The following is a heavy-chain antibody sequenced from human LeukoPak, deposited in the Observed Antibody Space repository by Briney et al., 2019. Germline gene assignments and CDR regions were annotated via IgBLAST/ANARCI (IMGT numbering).Heavy chain of an antibody. CDR3: ARGYYEEYFQH. D-gene: IGHD3-22*01. V-gene: IGHV1-69*13. J-gene: IGHJ1*01. CDR1: GGTFSSYA. CDR2: IIPIFGTA. Sequence: SVKVSCKASGGTFSSYAISWVRQAPGQGLEWMGGIIPIFGTANYAQKFQGRVTITADESTSTAYMELSRLRSDDTAVYYCARGYYEEYFQHWGQGTLVTVSS.